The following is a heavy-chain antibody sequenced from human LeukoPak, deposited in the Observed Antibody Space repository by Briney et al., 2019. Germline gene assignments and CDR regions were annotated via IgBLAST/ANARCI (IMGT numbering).Heavy chain of an antibody. CDR3: ARVSDDSSGYYYKD. CDR2: IYSGGST. D-gene: IGHD3-22*01. CDR1: GFTFSDYT. J-gene: IGHJ4*02. Sequence: GGSLRLSCAASGFTFSDYTMSWVRQAPGKGLEWVSVIYSGGSTYYADSVKGRFTISRDNSKNTLYLQMNSLRAEDTAVYYCARVSDDSSGYYYKDWGQGTLVTVSS. V-gene: IGHV3-53*01.